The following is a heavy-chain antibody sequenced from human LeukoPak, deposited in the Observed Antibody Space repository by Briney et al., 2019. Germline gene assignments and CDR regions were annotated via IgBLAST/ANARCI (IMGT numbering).Heavy chain of an antibody. CDR1: GVTFSSYG. D-gene: IGHD3-22*01. CDR2: ISYDGSNK. Sequence: GGSLRLSCAASGVTFSSYGMHWVRQAPGKGLEWVAVISYDGSNKYYADSVKGRFTISRDNSKNTLYLQMNSLRAEDTAVYYCAKDHNYYDSSGYYYPGDWGQGTLVTVSS. CDR3: AKDHNYYDSSGYYYPGD. J-gene: IGHJ4*02. V-gene: IGHV3-30*18.